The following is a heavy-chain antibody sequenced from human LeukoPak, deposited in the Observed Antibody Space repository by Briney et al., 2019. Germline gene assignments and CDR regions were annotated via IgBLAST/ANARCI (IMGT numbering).Heavy chain of an antibody. Sequence: PGRSLRLSCAASGFTFSSYAMHWVPQAPGKGLERVAVISYDGSNKYYADSVKGRFTISRDNSKNTLYLQMNSLRAEDTAVYDYDSERCLTAWACCDYWGQGTLVTVSS. V-gene: IGHV3-30-3*01. CDR1: GFTFSSYA. J-gene: IGHJ4*02. CDR2: ISYDGSNK. D-gene: IGHD3-9*01. CDR3: DSERCLTAWACCDY.